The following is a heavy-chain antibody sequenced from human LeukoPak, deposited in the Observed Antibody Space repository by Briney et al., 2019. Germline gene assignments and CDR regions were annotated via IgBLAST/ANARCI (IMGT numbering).Heavy chain of an antibody. CDR2: INHSGST. Sequence: SETLSLTCAVYGGSFIGYYWSWMRQPPAQGLEWIGEINHSGSTNYNPSLKSRVTISVDTSKNQFSLNLNSVTAADTAVYYCAKHFYYALDVWGQGTTVTVSS. CDR3: AKHFYYALDV. CDR1: GGSFIGYY. V-gene: IGHV4-34*01. J-gene: IGHJ6*02.